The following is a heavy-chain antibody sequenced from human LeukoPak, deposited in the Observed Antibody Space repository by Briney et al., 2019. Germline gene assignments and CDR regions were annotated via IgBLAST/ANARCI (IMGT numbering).Heavy chain of an antibody. CDR2: IYYSGST. D-gene: IGHD2-2*01. V-gene: IGHV4-28*01. CDR3: AATYLRSTSWEAMDV. J-gene: IGHJ6*04. Sequence: SETLSLACAVSGYYISSSNWWGWIRQPPGKGLEWIGYIYYSGSTYYNPSLKSRVTMSVDTSKNQFSLKLSSVTAVDTAVYYCAATYLRSTSWEAMDVWGKGTTVIVSS. CDR1: GYYISSSNW.